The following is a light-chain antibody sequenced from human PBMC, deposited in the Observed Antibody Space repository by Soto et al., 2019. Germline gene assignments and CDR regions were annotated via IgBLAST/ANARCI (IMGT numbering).Light chain of an antibody. CDR2: QDT. J-gene: IGLJ2*01. CDR3: QAWDSFTVL. V-gene: IGLV3-1*01. Sequence: SYELTQPPSVSVSPGQTASITCSGDKLGDKYACWYQQKPGQSPVLVIYQDTKWPSGIPERFSGSKSGNTATLTISGTQAMDEADYYCQAWDSFTVLFGGGTKLTVL. CDR1: KLGDKY.